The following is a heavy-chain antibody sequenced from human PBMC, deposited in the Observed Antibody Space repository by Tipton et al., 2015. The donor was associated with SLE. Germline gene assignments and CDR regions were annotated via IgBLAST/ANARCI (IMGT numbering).Heavy chain of an antibody. D-gene: IGHD3-10*01. CDR1: GGSISSHY. V-gene: IGHV4-4*07. Sequence: TLSLTCSVFGGSISSHYWTWIRQPAGKGLEWIGRIYTSGSTNYKPSLKSRITMSVDTSKNQFSLKLSSVTAADTAVYFCAATYYYSSGRTSFDNWGPGTLVTVSS. CDR2: IYTSGST. CDR3: AATYYYSSGRTSFDN. J-gene: IGHJ3*02.